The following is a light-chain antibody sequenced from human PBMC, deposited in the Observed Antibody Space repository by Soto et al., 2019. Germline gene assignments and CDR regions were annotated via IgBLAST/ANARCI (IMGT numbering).Light chain of an antibody. J-gene: IGLJ1*01. CDR3: QSYDSRLTAYV. Sequence: QSVLTQPPSVSGTPDQRVTISCSGGKSDIGDNTVYWFQQLPGTAPRLLIYTNNQRPSGVPDRFSGSKSGTSASLAISGLQSDDEADYYCQSYDSRLTAYVFGTGTKLTVL. V-gene: IGLV1-44*01. CDR1: KSDIGDNT. CDR2: TNN.